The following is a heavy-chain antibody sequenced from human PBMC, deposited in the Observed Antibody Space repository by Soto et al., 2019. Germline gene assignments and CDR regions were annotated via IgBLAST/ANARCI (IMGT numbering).Heavy chain of an antibody. Sequence: PSETLSLTCAVYGGSFSGYYWSWIRQPPGKGLEWIGEINHSGSTNYNPSLKSRVTISVDTSKNQFSLKLSSVTAADTAVYYCARGLVSWLGDWFDPWGQGTLVTVSS. CDR2: INHSGST. D-gene: IGHD6-19*01. J-gene: IGHJ5*02. V-gene: IGHV4-34*01. CDR3: ARGLVSWLGDWFDP. CDR1: GGSFSGYY.